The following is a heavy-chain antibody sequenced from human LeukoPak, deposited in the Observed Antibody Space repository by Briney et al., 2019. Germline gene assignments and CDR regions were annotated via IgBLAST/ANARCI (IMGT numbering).Heavy chain of an antibody. J-gene: IGHJ4*02. CDR2: IYYSGST. CDR1: GGSISSYY. V-gene: IGHV4-59*01. Sequence: SETLSLTCTVSGGSISSYYWSWIRQSPGKGLAWIGYIYYSGSTNYSPSLKSRVTISVDSSKNQFSLKLSSVTAADTAVYYCAREGRDGYKFDYWGQGTLVTVSS. CDR3: AREGRDGYKFDY. D-gene: IGHD5-24*01.